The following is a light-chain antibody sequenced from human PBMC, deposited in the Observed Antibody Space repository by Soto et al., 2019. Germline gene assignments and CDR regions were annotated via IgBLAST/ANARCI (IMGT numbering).Light chain of an antibody. CDR2: KAS. CDR3: QQHNSYRT. J-gene: IGKJ1*01. V-gene: IGKV1-5*03. Sequence: DIEMTQCPSTLSASVGDRVTITCRASQSISSWLAWYQQKPGKAPKLLIYKASSLESGVPSRFSGSGSGTEFTLTISSLQPDDFATYYCQQHNSYRTFGQGTKVDIK. CDR1: QSISSW.